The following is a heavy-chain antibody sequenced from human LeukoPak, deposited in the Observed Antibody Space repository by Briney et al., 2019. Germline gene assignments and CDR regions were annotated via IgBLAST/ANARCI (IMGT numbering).Heavy chain of an antibody. D-gene: IGHD6-19*01. Sequence: GGSLRLSCAASGFTFSNYAMTWVRQAPGRGLEWVSTISGGGGTTHYADSVKGRFLISRDNSKNTLSLQMNSLRAEDTAVYYCARGHSSGWYYFDYWGQGTLVTVSS. V-gene: IGHV3-23*01. J-gene: IGHJ4*02. CDR1: GFTFSNYA. CDR2: ISGGGGTT. CDR3: ARGHSSGWYYFDY.